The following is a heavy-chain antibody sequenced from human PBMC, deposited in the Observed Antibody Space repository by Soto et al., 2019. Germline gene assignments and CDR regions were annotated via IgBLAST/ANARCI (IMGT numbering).Heavy chain of an antibody. CDR1: GYTFTSYG. V-gene: IGHV1-18*01. D-gene: IGHD3-10*01. CDR3: ARDRYYGSGSYRGSLDY. J-gene: IGHJ4*02. CDR2: ISAYNGNT. Sequence: ASVKVSCKASGYTFTSYGISWVRQAPGQGLEWMGWISAYNGNTNYAQKLQGRVTMTTDTSTSTAYMELRSLRSDDTAVYYCARDRYYGSGSYRGSLDYWGQGTLVTVSS.